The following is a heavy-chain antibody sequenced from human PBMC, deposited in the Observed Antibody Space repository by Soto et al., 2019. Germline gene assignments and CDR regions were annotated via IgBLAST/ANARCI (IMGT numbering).Heavy chain of an antibody. CDR3: ARSLGWYAVDY. J-gene: IGHJ4*02. CDR2: MSHIGSV. D-gene: IGHD6-19*01. Sequence: QVLLQESGPGLVQPSGTLSLSCVVSGVSIGSNYYWGWVRQPPGKGLDWLGDMSHIGSVNYNPSLKSRVTISMDKSQNQFSLKLDSMTAADTAVYYCARSLGWYAVDYWGQGTLVIVSS. CDR1: GVSIGSNYY. V-gene: IGHV4-4*02.